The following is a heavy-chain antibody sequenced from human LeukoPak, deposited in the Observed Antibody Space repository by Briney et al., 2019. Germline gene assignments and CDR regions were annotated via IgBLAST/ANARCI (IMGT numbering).Heavy chain of an antibody. J-gene: IGHJ4*02. D-gene: IGHD2-8*02. Sequence: GGPLRLSCAASGFTFTSFTMNWVRQAPGKGLEWVSSISSTNSYIYYAESVKGRFTISRDNAKNSLYLQMNSLTAEDTAVYYCARDAWCDYWGQGTLVTVSS. CDR3: ARDAWCDY. CDR2: ISSTNSYI. CDR1: GFTFTSFT. V-gene: IGHV3-21*01.